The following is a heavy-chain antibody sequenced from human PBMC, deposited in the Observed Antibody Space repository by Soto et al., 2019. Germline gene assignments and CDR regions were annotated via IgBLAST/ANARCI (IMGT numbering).Heavy chain of an antibody. CDR3: AREGAYSWSSPDALDI. D-gene: IGHD1-26*01. Sequence: ASVKVSCKASGYTFTGYYMHWVRQAPGQGLEWMGWINPNSGGTNYAQKFQGRVTMTRDTSISTAYMELSRLRSEDTAVYYCAREGAYSWSSPDALDIWGQGPMVTVSS. J-gene: IGHJ3*02. CDR2: INPNSGGT. V-gene: IGHV1-2*02. CDR1: GYTFTGYY.